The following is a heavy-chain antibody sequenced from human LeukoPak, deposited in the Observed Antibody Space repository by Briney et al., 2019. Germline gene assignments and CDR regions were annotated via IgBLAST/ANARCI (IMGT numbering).Heavy chain of an antibody. V-gene: IGHV4-38-2*01. Sequence: PSETLSLTCAVSGYSISSGYYWGWIQQPPGKGLEWIGSIYHSGSTYYSPSLKSRVTISVDTSKNQFSLKLSSVTAADTAVYYCARASPDCSSTSCYTGGAFDIWGQGTMVTVSS. J-gene: IGHJ3*02. CDR2: IYHSGST. CDR1: GYSISSGYY. CDR3: ARASPDCSSTSCYTGGAFDI. D-gene: IGHD2-2*02.